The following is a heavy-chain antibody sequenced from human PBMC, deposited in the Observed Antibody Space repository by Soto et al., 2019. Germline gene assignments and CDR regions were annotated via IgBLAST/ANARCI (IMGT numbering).Heavy chain of an antibody. D-gene: IGHD2-2*01. J-gene: IGHJ6*02. Sequence: GGSLRLSCAASGFTFSNAWMNWVRQAPGKGLEWVGRIKSKTDGGTTDYAAPVKGRFTISRDDSKNTLYLQMNSLKTEDTAVYYCTTDLSPTYRYCSSTSRRYYGMDVWGQGTTVTVSS. CDR1: GFTFSNAW. CDR2: IKSKTDGGTT. V-gene: IGHV3-15*07. CDR3: TTDLSPTYRYCSSTSRRYYGMDV.